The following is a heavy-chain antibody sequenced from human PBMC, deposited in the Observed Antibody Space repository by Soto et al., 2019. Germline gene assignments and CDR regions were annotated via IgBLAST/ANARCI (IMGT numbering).Heavy chain of an antibody. V-gene: IGHV4-34*01. Sequence: SETLSLTCAVYGGSFSGYYWSWIRQPPGKGLEWIGEINHSGSTNYNPSLKSRVTISVDTSKNQFSPKLSSVTAADTAVYYCARVERRRYYYDSSGYSDYWSQRTLVTVSS. J-gene: IGHJ4*02. CDR3: ARVERRRYYYDSSGYSDY. CDR1: GGSFSGYY. D-gene: IGHD3-22*01. CDR2: INHSGST.